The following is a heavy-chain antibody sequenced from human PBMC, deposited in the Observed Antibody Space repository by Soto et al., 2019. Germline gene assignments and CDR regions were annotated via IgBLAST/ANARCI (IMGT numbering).Heavy chain of an antibody. CDR2: IYTTGST. CDR1: VGSMSNYD. D-gene: IGHD2-21*01. J-gene: IGHJ5*01. CDR3: ARDSVYCGDKHFDP. Sequence: PSETLSLTCTVSVGSMSNYDWSWIRQTAGKGLEWIGRIYTTGSTHYNPSLKSRVTLSIYMSKNQCTLKLHSVTAADTAVYYCARDSVYCGDKHFDPCGQGTLVKVSS. V-gene: IGHV4-4*07.